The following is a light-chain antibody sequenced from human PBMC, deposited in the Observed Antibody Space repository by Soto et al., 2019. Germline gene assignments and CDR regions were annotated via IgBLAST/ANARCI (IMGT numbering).Light chain of an antibody. CDR1: QSISSNY. J-gene: IGKJ3*01. CDR2: AAY. V-gene: IGKV3-20*01. CDR3: HHYNRSPIFT. Sequence: EIVLTQSPGILSLSPGERATLSCRASQSISSNYLAWYQQRPGQAPRLLIYAAYSRAAGIPDRFGGNGSGTDFTLTISRLEPEDFAVFYCHHYNRSPIFTFGPGTTVEI.